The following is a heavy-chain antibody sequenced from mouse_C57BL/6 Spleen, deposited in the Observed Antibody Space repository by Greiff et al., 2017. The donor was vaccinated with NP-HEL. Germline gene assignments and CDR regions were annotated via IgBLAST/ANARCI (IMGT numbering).Heavy chain of an antibody. V-gene: IGHV1-59*01. CDR1: GYNFTSDW. D-gene: IGHD3-1*01. J-gene: IGHJ3*01. CDR3: ARQLCYEAY. Sequence: QVQLQQPGAELVRPGTSVKLSCKASGYNFTSDWMHWVKQRPGQGLEWIGVIDPSDSYTNYNQKFKGKATLTVDTSSSTAYMQLSSLTSEDAAVYYCARQLCYEAYWGQGTLVTVSA. CDR2: IDPSDSYT.